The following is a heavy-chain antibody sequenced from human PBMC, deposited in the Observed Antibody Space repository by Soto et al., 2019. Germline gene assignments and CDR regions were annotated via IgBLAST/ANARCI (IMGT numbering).Heavy chain of an antibody. CDR2: ISYDGSNK. CDR1: GFTFSSYA. V-gene: IGHV3-30-3*01. Sequence: QVQLVESGGGVVQPGRSLRLSCAASGFTFSSYAMHWVRQAPGKGLEWVAVISYDGSNKYYADSVKGRFTISSDNSKNTLYLQMNSLRAEDTAVYYCARDPRSGGSYFGVFHFDYWGQGTLVTVSS. D-gene: IGHD2-15*01. J-gene: IGHJ4*02. CDR3: ARDPRSGGSYFGVFHFDY.